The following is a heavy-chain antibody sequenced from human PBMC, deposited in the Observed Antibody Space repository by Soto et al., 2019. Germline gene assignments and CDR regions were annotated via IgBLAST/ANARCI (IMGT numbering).Heavy chain of an antibody. Sequence: QVQLQESGPGLVKPSQTLSLTCTVSGGSISSGGYYWSWIRQHPGKGLEWIGYIYYSGSTYYNPSLKIQVTISVDTSKNQFSLKLSSVTAADTAVYYCARENTSDWPLDYWGQGTLVTVSS. J-gene: IGHJ4*02. CDR3: ARENTSDWPLDY. CDR1: GGSISSGGYY. D-gene: IGHD6-19*01. V-gene: IGHV4-31*01. CDR2: IYYSGST.